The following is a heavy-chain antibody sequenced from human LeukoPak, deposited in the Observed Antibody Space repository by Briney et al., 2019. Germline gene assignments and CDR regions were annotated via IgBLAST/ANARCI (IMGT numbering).Heavy chain of an antibody. J-gene: IGHJ6*02. D-gene: IGHD3-10*01. CDR3: ARIPLPNYYGSGSEDYYYGMDV. CDR2: IYPGGSDT. CDR1: GYSFTSYW. V-gene: IGHV5-51*01. Sequence: GESLKISCKGSGYSFTSYWIGWVRQMPGKGLEWMGIIYPGGSDTRYSPSFQGQVTISADKSISTAYLQWSSLKASDTAMYYCARIPLPNYYGSGSEDYYYGMDVWGQGTTVTVSS.